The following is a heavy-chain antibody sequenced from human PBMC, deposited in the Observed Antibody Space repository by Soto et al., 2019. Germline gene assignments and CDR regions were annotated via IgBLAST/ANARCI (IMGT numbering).Heavy chain of an antibody. CDR3: ANIASAGRGWDV. Sequence: EVQLVESGGGLVQPGGSLRLSCAASGFTFSSYWMSWVRQAPVKGLEWVGNIKQDGSEKNYVDFMEGRFTISRDNAENSLYLQMNSLRAEDTAVYYCANIASAGRGWDVWGQGTTGVVS. CDR2: IKQDGSEK. CDR1: GFTFSSYW. V-gene: IGHV3-7*01. J-gene: IGHJ6*02. D-gene: IGHD6-13*01.